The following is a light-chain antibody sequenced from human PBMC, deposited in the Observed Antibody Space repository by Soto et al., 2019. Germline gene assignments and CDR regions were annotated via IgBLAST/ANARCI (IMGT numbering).Light chain of an antibody. V-gene: IGKV3-15*01. CDR2: GAS. CDR3: QQYNNWPQT. J-gene: IGKJ1*01. Sequence: IVMTQSPATLSVSPGERATLSCRASQSVSSNLAWYQQKLGQAPRLLIYGASTRATGISARFSGSGSGTEFTLTISSLQSEDFAVYYCQQYNNWPQTFGQGTKVDIK. CDR1: QSVSSN.